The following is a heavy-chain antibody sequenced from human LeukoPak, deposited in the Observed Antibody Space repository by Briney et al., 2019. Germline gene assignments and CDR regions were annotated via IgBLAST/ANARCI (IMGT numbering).Heavy chain of an antibody. Sequence: LSLTCTVSGGSISSSSYYWGWLRQPPGKGLEWVSYISVKGRFTISRDNAKNSLYLQMNSLRAEDTAVYYCVRGSQQHSRWGQGTLVSVSS. D-gene: IGHD1/OR15-1a*01. CDR1: GGSISSSSYY. CDR2: I. CDR3: VRGSQQHSR. V-gene: IGHV3-11*06. J-gene: IGHJ3*01.